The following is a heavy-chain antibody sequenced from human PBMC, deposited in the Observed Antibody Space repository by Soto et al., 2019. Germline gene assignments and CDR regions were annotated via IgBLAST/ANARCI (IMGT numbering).Heavy chain of an antibody. CDR3: ARAGAALVRGSIGGFDY. Sequence: QVHLQQWGAGLLKPSETLSLTCAVNGGAFNGYYWTWIRQSPGKGLQWIGEINHSGTVDYNPSLNGRVTFSIYTSKKQFSLTLTSVTAADITVYYCARAGAALVRGSIGGFDYWGQGTLVTVSS. CDR1: GGAFNGYY. J-gene: IGHJ4*02. V-gene: IGHV4-34*01. CDR2: INHSGTV. D-gene: IGHD3-10*01.